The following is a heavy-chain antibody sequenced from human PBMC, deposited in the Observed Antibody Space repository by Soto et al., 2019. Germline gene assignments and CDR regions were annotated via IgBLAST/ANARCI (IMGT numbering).Heavy chain of an antibody. CDR2: IYYSGST. J-gene: IGHJ5*02. V-gene: IGHV4-59*01. CDR1: GGSISSYY. D-gene: IGHD2-2*01. Sequence: SETLSLTCTVSGGSISSYYWSWIRQPPGKGLEWIGYIYYSGSTNYNPSLKSRVTIPVDTSKNQFSLKLSSVTAADTAVYYCARDLIIGYCSSTSCNEVFDPWGQGTLVTVSS. CDR3: ARDLIIGYCSSTSCNEVFDP.